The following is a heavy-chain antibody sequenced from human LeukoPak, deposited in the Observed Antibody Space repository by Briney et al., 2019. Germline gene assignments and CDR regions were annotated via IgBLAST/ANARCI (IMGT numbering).Heavy chain of an antibody. J-gene: IGHJ4*02. CDR3: ARVVTGIDY. CDR1: GFTFSSYS. CDR2: ISSSSSAI. Sequence: GGSLRLSCAASGFTFSSYSMNWVRQAPGQGLESVSYISSSSSAIYYADSVKGRFTISRDNAKNSLYLQMNSLRAEDTAVYYCARVVTGIDYWGQGTLVTVSS. D-gene: IGHD1-1*01. V-gene: IGHV3-48*01.